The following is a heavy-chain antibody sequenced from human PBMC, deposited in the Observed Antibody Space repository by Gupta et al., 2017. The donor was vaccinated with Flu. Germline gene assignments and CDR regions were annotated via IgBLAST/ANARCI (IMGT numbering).Heavy chain of an antibody. J-gene: IGHJ6*03. V-gene: IGHV1-69*06. CDR2: IIPMFGTT. Sequence: QVQLVQSGAEVKKPGSSVKVSCKASGDTFRSYGINWVRQAPGQGFEWMGGIIPMFGTTNYAQKFQGRVTITADKSTTTAYMELSSLRSEDTAIYYCARAPDYFYNYMDVWGRGTTVTVSS. CDR3: ARAPDYFYNYMDV. CDR1: GDTFRSYG.